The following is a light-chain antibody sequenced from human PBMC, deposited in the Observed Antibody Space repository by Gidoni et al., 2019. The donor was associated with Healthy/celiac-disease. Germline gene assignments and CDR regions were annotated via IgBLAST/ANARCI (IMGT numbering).Light chain of an antibody. CDR2: AAS. CDR3: QQLNTFPYS. J-gene: IGKJ2*03. V-gene: IGKV1-9*01. Sequence: DIQLTQSPSFLSASLGDRVTITCRASQVISSYLAWYQQKPGKAPNLLIYAASTLQSGVPSRFSGSESGTEFTLTISSLQPEDFATYYCQQLNTFPYSFGQGTKLEIK. CDR1: QVISSY.